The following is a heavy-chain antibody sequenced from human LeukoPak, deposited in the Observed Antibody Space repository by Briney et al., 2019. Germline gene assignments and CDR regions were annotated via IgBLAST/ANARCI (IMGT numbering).Heavy chain of an antibody. CDR1: GFTFSSYL. D-gene: IGHD3-3*01. Sequence: GGSLRLSCAASGFTFSSYLMHGVRQAPGKGLVGVSRINSDGSSTSYADSVKGRFTISRDNAKNSLYLQMNSLRAEDTAVYYCARDFRGYYIYWGQGTLVTVSS. CDR2: INSDGSST. CDR3: ARDFRGYYIY. J-gene: IGHJ4*02. V-gene: IGHV3-74*01.